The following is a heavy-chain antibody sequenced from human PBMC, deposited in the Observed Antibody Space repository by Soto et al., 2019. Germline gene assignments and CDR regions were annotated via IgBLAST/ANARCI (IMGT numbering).Heavy chain of an antibody. CDR2: IKQDGSEK. CDR3: AREGRMGDFWSGYLYYYYYGMDV. J-gene: IGHJ6*02. Sequence: GSLRLSCAASGFTFSSYWMSWVRQAPGKGLEWVANIKQDGSEKYYVDSVKGRFTISRDNAKNSLYLQMNSLRAEDTAVYYCAREGRMGDFWSGYLYYYYYGMDVWGQGTTVTVSS. CDR1: GFTFSSYW. D-gene: IGHD3-3*01. V-gene: IGHV3-7*03.